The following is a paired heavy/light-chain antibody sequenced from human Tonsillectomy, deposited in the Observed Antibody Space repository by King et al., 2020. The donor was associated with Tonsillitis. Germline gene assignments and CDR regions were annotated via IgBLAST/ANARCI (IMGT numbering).Heavy chain of an antibody. CDR1: GFTFSSYA. CDR3: AREGAVMTTVTLFDY. J-gene: IGHJ4*02. Sequence: QVQLVESGGGVVQPGRSLRLSCVASGFTFSSYAMHWVRQAPGKGLEWVTLISYDGNDKYYADSVKGRFTISRDNSKNTVYVQMNSLKPEDTAVYYCAREGAVMTTVTLFDYWGQGTLVTVSS. CDR2: ISYDGNDK. V-gene: IGHV3-30-3*01. D-gene: IGHD4-17*01.
Light chain of an antibody. V-gene: IGLV3-19*01. Sequence: SSELTQDPAVSVALGQTVRITCQGDNLRSYYASWYQVKPGQAPVLVMYGKDNRPSGIPDRFSGSRSGNTASLTITGAQAEDEADYYCNSLDSTVNPRWVFGGGTKLTVL. CDR3: NSLDSTVNPRWV. CDR1: NLRSYY. J-gene: IGLJ3*02. CDR2: GKD.